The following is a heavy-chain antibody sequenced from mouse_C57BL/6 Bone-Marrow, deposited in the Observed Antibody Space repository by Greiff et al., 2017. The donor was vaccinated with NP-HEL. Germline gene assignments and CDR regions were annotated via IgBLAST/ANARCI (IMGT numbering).Heavy chain of an antibody. CDR2: IYPGSGST. J-gene: IGHJ2*01. CDR1: GYTFTSYW. CDR3: ARRHGYGSSYDDY. D-gene: IGHD1-1*01. V-gene: IGHV1-55*01. Sequence: QVHVKQPGAELVKPGASVKMSCKASGYTFTSYWITWVKQRPGQGLEWIGDIYPGSGSTNYNEKFKSKATLTVDTSSSTAYMQLSSLTSEDSAVYYCARRHGYGSSYDDYWGQGTTLTVSS.